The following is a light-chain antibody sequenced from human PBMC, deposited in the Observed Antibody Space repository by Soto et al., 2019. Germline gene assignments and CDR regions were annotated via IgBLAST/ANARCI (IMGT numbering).Light chain of an antibody. J-gene: IGKJ1*01. CDR2: AAS. CDR3: QQRKTTTCT. CDR1: QRTSSY. Sequence: EIRMTQSASTLSASVGDRVTITCRARQRTSSYLAWYHQQSGKDPKIMIYAASNLQSGVPSTFSGSGSGKDLTLTISSLQTEEYSPYYCQQRKTTTCTFGQGTMVEIK. V-gene: IGKV1-39*01.